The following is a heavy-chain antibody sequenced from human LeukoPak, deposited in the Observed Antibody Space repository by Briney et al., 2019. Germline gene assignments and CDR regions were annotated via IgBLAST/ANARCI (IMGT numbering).Heavy chain of an antibody. CDR1: GYTFTGYY. CDR3: ARDRWEGANHFDY. CDR2: INPNSGGT. D-gene: IGHD1-26*01. J-gene: IGHJ4*02. Sequence: ASVKVSCKASGYTFTGYYIHWVRLAPGQGLEWMGWINPNSGGTNYAQKFQGGVTMTRDTSITTAYMELSRLRSDDTAVYYCARDRWEGANHFDYWGQGTLVTVSS. V-gene: IGHV1-2*02.